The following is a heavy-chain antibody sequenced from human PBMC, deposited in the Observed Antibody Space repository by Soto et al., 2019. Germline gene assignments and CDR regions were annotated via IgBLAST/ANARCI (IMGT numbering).Heavy chain of an antibody. CDR2: ISYDGSNK. Sequence: PGGSLRLSCAASGFTFSSYAMHWVRQAPGKGLEWVAVISYDGSNKYYADSVKGRFTISRDNSKNTLYLQMNSLRAEDTAVYYCARAAIKAYSSSWYSPYGMDVWGQGTTVTVSS. CDR3: ARAAIKAYSSSWYSPYGMDV. D-gene: IGHD6-13*01. J-gene: IGHJ6*02. CDR1: GFTFSSYA. V-gene: IGHV3-30-3*01.